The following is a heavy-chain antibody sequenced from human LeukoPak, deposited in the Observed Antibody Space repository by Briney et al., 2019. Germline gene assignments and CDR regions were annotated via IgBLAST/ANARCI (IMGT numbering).Heavy chain of an antibody. CDR3: ARAPGGVRGVIITPPDD. D-gene: IGHD3-10*01. Sequence: ASVKVSCKASGYTFTSYGISWVRQAPGQGLEWMGWISAYNGNTNYAQKLQGRVTMTTDTSTGTAYMELRSLRSDDTAVYYCARAPGGVRGVIITPPDDWGQGTLVTVSS. CDR2: ISAYNGNT. V-gene: IGHV1-18*01. J-gene: IGHJ4*02. CDR1: GYTFTSYG.